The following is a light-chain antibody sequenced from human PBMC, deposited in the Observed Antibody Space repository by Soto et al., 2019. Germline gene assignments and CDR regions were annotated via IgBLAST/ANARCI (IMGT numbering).Light chain of an antibody. Sequence: DIQMTQSPSSLSASVGDRVTITCRASQSITTYLNWYQQKPGKAPKLLIYLASSLQSGVPSRFSGSGFGTDFTLPIYSLQAEDSATYYCQQSYNTPPDTFGQGTKLEIK. CDR1: QSITTY. CDR2: LAS. V-gene: IGKV1-39*01. CDR3: QQSYNTPPDT. J-gene: IGKJ2*01.